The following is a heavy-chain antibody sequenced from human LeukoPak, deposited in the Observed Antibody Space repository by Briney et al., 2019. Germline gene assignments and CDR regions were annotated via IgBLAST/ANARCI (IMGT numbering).Heavy chain of an antibody. CDR1: GGSISSYY. V-gene: IGHV4-4*07. Sequence: SETLSLTCTVSGGSISSYYWSWIRQPAGKGLEWIGRIYTSGSTNYNPSLKSRVTMSVDTSKNQFSLKLSSVTAADTAVYYCARGYFSGWYHSWFDPWGQGTLVTVSS. D-gene: IGHD6-19*01. CDR3: ARGYFSGWYHSWFDP. CDR2: IYTSGST. J-gene: IGHJ5*02.